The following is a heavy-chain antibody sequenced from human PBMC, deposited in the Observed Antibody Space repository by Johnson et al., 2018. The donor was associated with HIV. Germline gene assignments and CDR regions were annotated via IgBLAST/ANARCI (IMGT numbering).Heavy chain of an antibody. V-gene: IGHV3-30*19. D-gene: IGHD2-21*02. CDR3: TTEGYVVAAIPRAFDI. Sequence: VQLVESGGGVVQPGRSLRLSCAASGFTFSSYGMHWVRQAPGKGLEWVAVISSDGSNKYYADSVKGRFTISRDNSKNPLYLQMNSLKTEDTAVYYCTTEGYVVAAIPRAFDIWGQGTMVTVSS. CDR2: ISSDGSNK. CDR1: GFTFSSYG. J-gene: IGHJ3*02.